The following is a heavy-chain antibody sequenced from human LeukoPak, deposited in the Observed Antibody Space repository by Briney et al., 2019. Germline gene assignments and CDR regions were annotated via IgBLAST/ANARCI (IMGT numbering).Heavy chain of an antibody. Sequence: GGSLRLSCAASGFTFDDYAMHWVRQAPGKGLEWVSGISWNSGSIGYADSVMGRFTISRDNAKNSLYLQMNSLRAEDTALYYCAKSLRYFDWSKHSFDYWGQGTLVTVSS. D-gene: IGHD3-9*01. V-gene: IGHV3-9*01. J-gene: IGHJ4*02. CDR1: GFTFDDYA. CDR3: AKSLRYFDWSKHSFDY. CDR2: ISWNSGSI.